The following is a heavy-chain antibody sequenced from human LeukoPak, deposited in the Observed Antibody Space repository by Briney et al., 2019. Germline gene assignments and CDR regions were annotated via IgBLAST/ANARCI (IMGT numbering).Heavy chain of an antibody. V-gene: IGHV4-31*03. Sequence: SQTLSLTCTVSGGSIGSGGYSWSWIRQHPGQGLEWIGYIYYSGSTYYNPSLKSRVTISVDTSKNQFSLKLSSVTAADTAVYYCARASYYDPVPSAYLNWFDPWGQGTLVTVSS. CDR1: GGSIGSGGYS. J-gene: IGHJ5*02. CDR3: ARASYYDPVPSAYLNWFDP. D-gene: IGHD3-22*01. CDR2: IYYSGST.